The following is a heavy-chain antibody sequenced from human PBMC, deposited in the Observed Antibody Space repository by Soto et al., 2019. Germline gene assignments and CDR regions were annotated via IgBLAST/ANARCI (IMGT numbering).Heavy chain of an antibody. Sequence: KAXETRSLPCAVAGDSSNSSPWWNWVRQPPGRGLECIGQIPHSGSTNYNPSLTSRVNKSVDKSKNHFSLKLTSVTAADTAVYYCAARHFWSGPWTETRLDYSGQGTLVTVSS. J-gene: IGHJ4*02. CDR1: GDSSNSSPW. D-gene: IGHD3-3*02. CDR3: AARHFWSGPWTETRLDY. CDR2: IPHSGST. V-gene: IGHV4-4*02.